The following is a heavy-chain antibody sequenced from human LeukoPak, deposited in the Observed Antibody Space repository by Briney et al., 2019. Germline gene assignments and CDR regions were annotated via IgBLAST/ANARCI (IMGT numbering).Heavy chain of an antibody. D-gene: IGHD1-7*01. J-gene: IGHJ5*02. CDR2: INHSGST. CDR1: GFTFSSYA. Sequence: PGGSLRLSCAASGFTFSSYAMSWIRQPPGKGLEWIGEINHSGSTNYNPSLKSRVTISVDTSKNQFSLKLSSVTAADTAVYYCARGSTKLKRRNWFDPWGQGTLVTVSS. CDR3: ARGSTKLKRRNWFDP. V-gene: IGHV4-34*01.